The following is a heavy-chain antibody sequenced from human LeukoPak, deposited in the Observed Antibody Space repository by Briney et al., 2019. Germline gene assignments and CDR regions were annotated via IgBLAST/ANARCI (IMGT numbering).Heavy chain of an antibody. CDR2: INWNGGST. D-gene: IGHD5-12*01. V-gene: IGHV3-20*04. CDR1: GFTFDDYG. Sequence: RSGRSLRLSCAASGFTFDDYGMSWVRQAPGKGLEWVSGINWNGGSTGYADSVKGRFTISRDNSKDTLYLQMNSLRAEDTAVYYCARSGYSGYGTEEGFDYWGQGTLVTVSS. J-gene: IGHJ4*02. CDR3: ARSGYSGYGTEEGFDY.